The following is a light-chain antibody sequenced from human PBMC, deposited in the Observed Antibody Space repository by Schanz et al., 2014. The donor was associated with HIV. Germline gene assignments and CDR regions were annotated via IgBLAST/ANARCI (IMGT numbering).Light chain of an antibody. J-gene: IGLJ3*02. CDR1: SSDVGVYNY. Sequence: QSALTQPASVSGSPGQSITISCTGTSSDVGVYNYVSWYQQHPGKAPKLMIYDVSNRPSGVSNRFSGSKSGNTASLTISGLQAEDEADYYCCSYAGSSTLVFGGGTKLTVL. CDR2: DVS. V-gene: IGLV2-23*02. CDR3: CSYAGSSTLV.